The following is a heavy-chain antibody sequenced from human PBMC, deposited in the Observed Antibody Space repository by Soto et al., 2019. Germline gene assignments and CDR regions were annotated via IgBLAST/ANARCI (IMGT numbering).Heavy chain of an antibody. CDR3: ARRLDDRADEGFDV. Sequence: QVHLVQSGAEVRKPGSSVKVSCKTSGGTFSTYTIYWVRQAPGQGLEWMGRIIPLFGTTRYAQNFQYRVTITAEEATSTTYMELSSLRAEDTALYYCARRLDDRADEGFDVWGEGTAVTVSA. V-gene: IGHV1-69*18. D-gene: IGHD3-16*01. CDR1: GGTFSTYT. J-gene: IGHJ3*01. CDR2: IIPLFGTT.